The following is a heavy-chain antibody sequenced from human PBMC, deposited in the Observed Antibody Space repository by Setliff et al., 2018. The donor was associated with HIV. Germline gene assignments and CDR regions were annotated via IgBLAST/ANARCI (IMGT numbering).Heavy chain of an antibody. D-gene: IGHD4-17*01. V-gene: IGHV4-61*09. CDR2: IYTSGST. CDR1: GGSISSGSYY. J-gene: IGHJ5*02. Sequence: SETLSLTCTVSGGSISSGSYYWSWIRQPAGKGLEWIGHIYTSGSTNYNPSLKSRVTISVDTSKNQFSLKLSSVTAADTAVYYCARGPLYGDYVPWGQGTLVTVS. CDR3: ARGPLYGDYVP.